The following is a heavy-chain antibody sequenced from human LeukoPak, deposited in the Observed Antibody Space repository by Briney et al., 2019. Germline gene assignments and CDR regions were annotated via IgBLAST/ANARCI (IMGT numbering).Heavy chain of an antibody. CDR1: GYTFTSYG. CDR2: ISAYNGNT. D-gene: IGHD2-15*01. Sequence: ASVKVSCKASGYTFTSYGISWVRQAPGQGLEWMGWISAYNGNTNYAQKLQGRVTMTTDTSTSTAYMELRSLRSDDTAVHYCARDHCSGGSCYPPNWFDPWGQGTLVTVSS. J-gene: IGHJ5*02. CDR3: ARDHCSGGSCYPPNWFDP. V-gene: IGHV1-18*04.